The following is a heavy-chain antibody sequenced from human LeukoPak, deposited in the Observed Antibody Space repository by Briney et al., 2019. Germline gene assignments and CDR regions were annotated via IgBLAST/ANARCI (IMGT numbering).Heavy chain of an antibody. CDR3: ARERYVGWFGAFDI. V-gene: IGHV7-4-1*02. CDR1: GYTFTNYA. CDR2: INTYTGNP. D-gene: IGHD3-10*01. J-gene: IGHJ3*02. Sequence: GASVKVSCKASGYTFTNYAMNWVRQAPGQGLEWVGWINTYTGNPTYAQGFTGRFVFSLDTSVSTAYLQLSSLKAEDTAVYYCARERYVGWFGAFDIWGQGTMVTVSS.